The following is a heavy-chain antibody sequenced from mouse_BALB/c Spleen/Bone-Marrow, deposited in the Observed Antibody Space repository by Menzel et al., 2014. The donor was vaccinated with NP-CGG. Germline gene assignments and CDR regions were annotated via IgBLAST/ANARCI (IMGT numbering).Heavy chain of an antibody. D-gene: IGHD6-1*01. J-gene: IGHJ3*01. CDR2: IDPSDSET. CDR3: TSPSDCNPFAY. Sequence: VQLQQSGPQLVRPGASVKISCKASGYSFTSYWMHWVKQRPGQGLEWIGMIDPSDSETRLNQKFKDKATLTVDKSSSTSIMQLSIPTSEDSAFYCCTSPSDCNPFAYWGQGTLVTVSS. CDR1: GYSFTSYW. V-gene: IGHV1S127*01.